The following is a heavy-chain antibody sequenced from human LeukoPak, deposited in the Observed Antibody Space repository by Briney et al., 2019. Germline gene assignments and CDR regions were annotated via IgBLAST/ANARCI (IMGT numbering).Heavy chain of an antibody. D-gene: IGHD5-18*01. V-gene: IGHV3-74*01. Sequence: PGGSLRLSCAASGFTFSSYWVYWVRQAPGKGLVWVSGINGHGSTTRYADSVKGRFSVSRDNAKNSLYLQMNSLRAEDTAVYYCARERALQLHTATGVIDYWGQGTLVTVSS. CDR2: INGHGSTT. CDR1: GFTFSSYW. CDR3: ARERALQLHTATGVIDY. J-gene: IGHJ4*02.